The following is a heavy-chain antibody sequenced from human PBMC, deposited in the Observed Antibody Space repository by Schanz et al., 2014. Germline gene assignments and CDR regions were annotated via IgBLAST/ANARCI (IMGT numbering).Heavy chain of an antibody. J-gene: IGHJ3*01. CDR3: ARDYERHLYSPRHDAFDV. CDR2: ISGSSSTK. V-gene: IGHV3-48*01. D-gene: IGHD2-8*01. CDR1: GFTVSANY. Sequence: EVQVVESGGGLVQPGGSLRLSCAVSGFTVSANYMIWVRQPPGKGLEWVSYISGSSSTKYYADSVKGRFTISRDNGKKSLYLQMNSLRAEDTAVYFGARDYERHLYSPRHDAFDVWGQGTVVTVSS.